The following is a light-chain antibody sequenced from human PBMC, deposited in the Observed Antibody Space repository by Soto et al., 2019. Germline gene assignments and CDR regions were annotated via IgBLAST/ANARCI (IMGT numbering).Light chain of an antibody. CDR1: QSVSSSY. V-gene: IGKV3-20*01. CDR2: GAS. Sequence: EIVLTQSPATLSLSPGDRATLSCSASQSVSSSYLAWYQQRPGQAPRLLIYGASSRATGIPDRFSGSGSGTDFTLTISRLEPEDFAVYYCHQYAGSPLTVGQGPKLEIK. CDR3: HQYAGSPLT. J-gene: IGKJ2*01.